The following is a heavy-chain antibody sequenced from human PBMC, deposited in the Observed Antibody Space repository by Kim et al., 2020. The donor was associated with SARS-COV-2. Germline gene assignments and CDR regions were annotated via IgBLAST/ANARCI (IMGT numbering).Heavy chain of an antibody. J-gene: IGHJ4*02. CDR3: ASSPHYGDYAVRFDY. V-gene: IGHV1-24*01. Sequence: APVKVSCKVSGYTLTELSMHWVRQAPGKGLEWMGGFDPEDGETIYAQKFQGRVTMTEDTSTDTAYMELSSLRSEDTAVYYCASSPHYGDYAVRFDYWGQGTLVTVSS. D-gene: IGHD4-17*01. CDR1: GYTLTELS. CDR2: FDPEDGET.